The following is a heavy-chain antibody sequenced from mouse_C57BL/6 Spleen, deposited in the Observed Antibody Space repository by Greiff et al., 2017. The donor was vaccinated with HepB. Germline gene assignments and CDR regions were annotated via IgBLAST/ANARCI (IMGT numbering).Heavy chain of an antibody. Sequence: VQLQQSGAELVKPGASVKISCKASGYAFSSYWMNWVKQRPGKGLEWIGQIYPGDGDTNYNGKFKGKATLTADKSSSTAYMQLSSLTSEDSAVYFCAIYYDYGDWYFDVWGTGTTVTVSS. D-gene: IGHD2-4*01. J-gene: IGHJ1*03. CDR3: AIYYDYGDWYFDV. CDR1: GYAFSSYW. CDR2: IYPGDGDT. V-gene: IGHV1-80*01.